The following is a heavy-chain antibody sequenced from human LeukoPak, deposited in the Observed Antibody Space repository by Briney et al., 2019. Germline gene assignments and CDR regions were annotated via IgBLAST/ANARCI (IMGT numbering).Heavy chain of an antibody. CDR2: ISYDGTNK. Sequence: HPGGSLRLSCAASGFSFRDAWMSWVRQAPGKGLEWVALISYDGTNKYYADSVKGRFTISRDNSKNTLFLQMNSLRPEDTAVFYCAKGYGPNYYFEYWGQGTLVTVSS. D-gene: IGHD4-17*01. CDR3: AKGYGPNYYFEY. J-gene: IGHJ4*02. V-gene: IGHV3-30*18. CDR1: GFSFRDAW.